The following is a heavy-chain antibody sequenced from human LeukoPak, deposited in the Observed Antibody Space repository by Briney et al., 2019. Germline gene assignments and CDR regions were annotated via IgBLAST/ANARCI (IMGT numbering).Heavy chain of an antibody. D-gene: IGHD3-10*01. J-gene: IGHJ5*02. V-gene: IGHV4-34*01. CDR1: GGSFSGFY. CDR3: ASGGGVLLGTEFDP. Sequence: SETLSLTCAVYGGSFSGFYWSWIRQSPGKGLEWIGEINHSGDTNYNPSLKSRLTISVDTSKNHVSLNLSSVTAADTAVYYCASGGGVLLGTEFDPWGQGTLVTVSS. CDR2: INHSGDT.